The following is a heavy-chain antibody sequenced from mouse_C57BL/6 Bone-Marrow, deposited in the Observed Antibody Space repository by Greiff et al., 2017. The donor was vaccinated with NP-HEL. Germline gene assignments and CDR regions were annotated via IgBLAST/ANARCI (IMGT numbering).Heavy chain of an antibody. V-gene: IGHV14-3*01. J-gene: IGHJ4*01. CDR2: IDPASGNT. Sequence: EVKLMESVAELVRPGASVKLSCTASGFTIKNSYMHWVKQRPEQGLEWIGMIDPASGNTNYAPKFQGKATITVDTSSNTAYMQLSSLTSEDTAIYYCASVSRAAQATYYAMDYWGQGTSVTVSS. CDR3: ASVSRAAQATYYAMDY. CDR1: GFTIKNSY. D-gene: IGHD3-2*02.